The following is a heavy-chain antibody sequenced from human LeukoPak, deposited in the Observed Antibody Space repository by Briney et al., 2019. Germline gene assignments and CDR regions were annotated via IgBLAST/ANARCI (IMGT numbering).Heavy chain of an antibody. J-gene: IGHJ4*02. Sequence: GGSLRLSCAASGFTFSSYWMHWVRQAPGKGLVWVPRINSDGSSASYADSVKGRFTISRDNAKNTLYLQMNSLRAEDTAVYYCARGQYGAPPSGFDYWGQGTLVTVSS. CDR2: INSDGSSA. CDR1: GFTFSSYW. V-gene: IGHV3-74*01. CDR3: ARGQYGAPPSGFDY. D-gene: IGHD3-10*01.